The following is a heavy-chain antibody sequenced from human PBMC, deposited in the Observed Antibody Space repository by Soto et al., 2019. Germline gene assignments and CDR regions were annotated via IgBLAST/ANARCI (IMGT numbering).Heavy chain of an antibody. V-gene: IGHV1-18*01. CDR2: ISAYNGNT. CDR1: GYTFTIYG. J-gene: IGHJ5*02. CDR3: ARDLTQEYDFWSGYTSNWFDP. Sequence: GASVKVSCKASGYTFTIYGISWVRQAPGQGLEWMGWISAYNGNTNYAQKLQGRVTMTTDTSTSTAYMELRSLRSDDTAVYYCARDLTQEYDFWSGYTSNWFDPWGQGTLVTVSS. D-gene: IGHD3-3*01.